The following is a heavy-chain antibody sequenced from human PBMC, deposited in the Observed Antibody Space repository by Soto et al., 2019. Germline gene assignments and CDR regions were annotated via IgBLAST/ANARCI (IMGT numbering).Heavy chain of an antibody. CDR1: GGTFSSYA. V-gene: IGHV1-69*13. CDR3: AKWKHCSSTSCYKETYYYGMDV. CDR2: IIPIFGTA. J-gene: IGHJ6*01. Sequence: SVKVSCKASGGTFSSYAISWVRQAPGQGLEWMGGIIPIFGTANYAQKFQVRVTITADESTSTAYMELSSLRSEDTAVYYCAKWKHCSSTSCYKETYYYGMDVWGQGTTVTVSS. D-gene: IGHD2-2*02.